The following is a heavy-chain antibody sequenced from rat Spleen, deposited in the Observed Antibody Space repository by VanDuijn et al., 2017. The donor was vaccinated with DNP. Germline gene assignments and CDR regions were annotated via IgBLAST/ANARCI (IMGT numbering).Heavy chain of an antibody. CDR3: ARTGYHDGYYQFFDY. V-gene: IGHV2S63*01. CDR2: IWSNGGT. J-gene: IGHJ2*01. D-gene: IGHD1-12*03. Sequence: VQLKESGPGLVWPSQTLSLTCTVSGFSLTDYSVHWVRQPPGKGLEWMGVIWSNGGTDYNSAIKSRLSISRDTSKSQVFLKMNNLRSEDTAMYYCARTGYHDGYYQFFDYWGQGVMVTVSS. CDR1: GFSLTDYS.